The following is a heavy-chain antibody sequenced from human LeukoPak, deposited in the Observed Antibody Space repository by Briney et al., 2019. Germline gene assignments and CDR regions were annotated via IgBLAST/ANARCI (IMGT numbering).Heavy chain of an antibody. V-gene: IGHV3-23*01. CDR1: GFTFSNAW. J-gene: IGHJ4*02. Sequence: PGGSLRLSCAASGFTFSNAWMNWVRQAPGKGLEWVSAISGSGGSTYYADSVKGRFTISRDNSKNTLYLQMNSLRAEDTAVYYCAKDLSQWLVPHYFDYWGQGTLVTVSS. D-gene: IGHD6-19*01. CDR3: AKDLSQWLVPHYFDY. CDR2: ISGSGGST.